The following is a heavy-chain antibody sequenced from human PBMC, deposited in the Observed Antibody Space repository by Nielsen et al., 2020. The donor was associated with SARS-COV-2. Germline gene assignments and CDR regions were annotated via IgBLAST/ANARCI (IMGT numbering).Heavy chain of an antibody. CDR1: GFTFSSYS. J-gene: IGHJ6*02. Sequence: GESLKISCAASGFTFSSYSMNWVRQAPGKGLEWVSSISSSSSYIYYADSVKGRFTISRDNAKNSLYLQMNSLRAEDTAVYYCARQQLGHQVYYYYYGMDVWGQGTTVTVSS. CDR3: ARQQLGHQVYYYYYGMDV. D-gene: IGHD6-13*01. CDR2: ISSSSSYI. V-gene: IGHV3-21*04.